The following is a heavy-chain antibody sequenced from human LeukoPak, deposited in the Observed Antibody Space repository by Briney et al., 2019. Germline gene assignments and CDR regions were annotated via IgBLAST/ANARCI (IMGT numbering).Heavy chain of an antibody. Sequence: GGSLRLSCVASGFTFNNYAMTWVRQAPGRGLEGVSSLSSSSSYIYYADSVKGRFTISRDNANNSLYLQMTSLRAEDTAVYYCARVKEASAFDIWGQGMMVTVSS. J-gene: IGHJ3*02. CDR3: ARVKEASAFDI. V-gene: IGHV3-21*01. D-gene: IGHD5-12*01. CDR2: LSSSSSYI. CDR1: GFTFNNYA.